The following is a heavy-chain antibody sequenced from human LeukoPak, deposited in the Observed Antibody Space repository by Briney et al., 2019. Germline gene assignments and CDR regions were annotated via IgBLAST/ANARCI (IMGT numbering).Heavy chain of an antibody. J-gene: IGHJ5*02. D-gene: IGHD3-10*01. V-gene: IGHV4-59*01. CDR2: IYYSGST. CDR3: ARDLGRYGSGSFDP. Sequence: SETLSLTCAVSGGSISSYYWSWIRQPPGKGLEWIGYIYYSGSTNYNPSLKSRVTISVDTSKNQFSLKLSSVTAADTAVYYCARDLGRYGSGSFDPWGQGTLVTVSS. CDR1: GGSISSYY.